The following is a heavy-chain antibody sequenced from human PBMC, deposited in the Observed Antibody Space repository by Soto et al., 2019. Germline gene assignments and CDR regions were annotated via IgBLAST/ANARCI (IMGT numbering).Heavy chain of an antibody. V-gene: IGHV1-8*02. CDR2: MNTNSGNT. CDR3: VRYRVAASY. D-gene: IGHD3-16*02. J-gene: IGHJ4*02. Sequence: ASVKVSCKASGYNFTTYNINWGRQATGQGLEWMGRMNTNSGNTGYAQKFQDRITLTRDTCITTDYMELSSLTSDDTAVYFCVRYRVAASYLGQVTQGAVSS. CDR1: GYNFTTYN.